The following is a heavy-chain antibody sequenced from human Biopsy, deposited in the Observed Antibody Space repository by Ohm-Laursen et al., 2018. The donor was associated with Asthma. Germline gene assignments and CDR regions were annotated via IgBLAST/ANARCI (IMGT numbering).Heavy chain of an antibody. CDR1: GYSISNGGYY. V-gene: IGHV4-31*03. CDR2: IYHRGNT. CDR3: ARDYYDFWNRSVYTYFGMDV. D-gene: IGHD3-3*01. J-gene: IGHJ6*02. Sequence: PSDTLSLTCSVSGYSISNGGYYWTWVRQRPGKGLEWIGNIYHRGNTKYNPSLKSRLSFSADTSKNQFSLKLSSVTAADTAIYFCARDYYDFWNRSVYTYFGMDVWGRGTTVVVSS.